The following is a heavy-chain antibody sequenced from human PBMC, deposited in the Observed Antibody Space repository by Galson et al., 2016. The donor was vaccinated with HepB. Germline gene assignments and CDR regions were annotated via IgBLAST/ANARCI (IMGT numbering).Heavy chain of an antibody. CDR1: GFTFSNYD. CDR2: VGTTGDT. V-gene: IGHV3-13*01. D-gene: IGHD3-3*01. CDR3: ARGSPYWNCYYFFDS. J-gene: IGHJ4*02. Sequence: SLRLSCAASGFTFSNYDMHWVRQVTGRGLEWISAVGTTGDTHYPDSVKGRFTISRENAKNSFYLQVDSLIAGDTALYYCARGSPYWNCYYFFDSLGQGALVTVSS.